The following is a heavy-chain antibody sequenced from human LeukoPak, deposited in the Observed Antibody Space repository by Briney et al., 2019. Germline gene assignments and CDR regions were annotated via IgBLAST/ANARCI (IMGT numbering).Heavy chain of an antibody. CDR3: ARSELVRREDRYCSGGSSYHLDYFDY. D-gene: IGHD2-15*01. Sequence: SETLSLTCTVSGGSISSSSYYWGWIRQPPGKGLEWIGSIYYSGSTYYNPSLKSRVTISVDTSKNQFSLKLSSVTAADTAVYYCARSELVRREDRYCSGGSSYHLDYFDYWGQGTLVTVSS. J-gene: IGHJ4*02. CDR2: IYYSGST. CDR1: GGSISSSSYY. V-gene: IGHV4-39*01.